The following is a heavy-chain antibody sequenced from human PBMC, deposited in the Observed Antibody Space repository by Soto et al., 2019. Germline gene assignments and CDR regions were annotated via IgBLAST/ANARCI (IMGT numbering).Heavy chain of an antibody. V-gene: IGHV3-53*01. CDR2: IYSGGST. D-gene: IGHD3-22*01. Sequence: EVQLVESGGGLIQPGGSLRLSCAASGFTFSSNDMNWVRQAPGKGLEWVSLIYSGGSTYYADSVKGRFTISRDNTKNTWSLQMRSLRAEDPPVYYCATRPLLPGAPWGQGTMVTVSS. CDR1: GFTFSSND. CDR3: ATRPLLPGAP. J-gene: IGHJ3*01.